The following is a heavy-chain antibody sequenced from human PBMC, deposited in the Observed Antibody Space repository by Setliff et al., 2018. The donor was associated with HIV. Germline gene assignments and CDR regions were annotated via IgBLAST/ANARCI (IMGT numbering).Heavy chain of an antibody. D-gene: IGHD3-9*01. V-gene: IGHV3-23*01. J-gene: IGHJ4*02. CDR2: ISGSGGST. Sequence: GGSLRLSCAASGFTFSTYAMSWVRQAPGKGLEWVSAISGSGGSTYYADSVKGRFTISRDNSKNTLYLQMNSLRAEDTAVYYCARDQDWAFDYWAREPWSPSPQ. CDR3: ARDQDWAFDY. CDR1: GFTFSTYA.